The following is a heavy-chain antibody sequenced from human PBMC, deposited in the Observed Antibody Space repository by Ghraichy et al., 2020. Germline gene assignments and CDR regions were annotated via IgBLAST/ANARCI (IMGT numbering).Heavy chain of an antibody. V-gene: IGHV3-43*01. CDR2: ITWDGGDS. J-gene: IGHJ6*01. CDR1: GFTFDAYT. D-gene: IGHD4/OR15-4a*01. CDR3: ENEANTNYDYYSGMDV. Sequence: LSLTCAASGFTFDAYTMHWVRQAPGKGLEWVSYITWDGGDSYFADSVKGRFAISRDNSKNSLYLQMHSLRTEDTALYYCENEANTNYDYYSGMDVWGEGTTVTVSS.